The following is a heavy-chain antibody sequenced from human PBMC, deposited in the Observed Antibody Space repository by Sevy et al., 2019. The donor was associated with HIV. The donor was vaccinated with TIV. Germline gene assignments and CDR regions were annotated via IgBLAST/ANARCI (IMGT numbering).Heavy chain of an antibody. CDR3: AVDVVVNDIASDY. CDR2: IKQDGSEK. Sequence: GGSLRLSCAASGFMFRNYWMSWVRQAPGKGLEWVANIKQDGSEKYYVDSVKGRFSISRDNAKKSLYLQMNSLRAEDTAVYYCAVDVVVNDIASDYWGQGTLVTVSS. J-gene: IGHJ4*02. D-gene: IGHD2-15*01. V-gene: IGHV3-7*01. CDR1: GFMFRNYW.